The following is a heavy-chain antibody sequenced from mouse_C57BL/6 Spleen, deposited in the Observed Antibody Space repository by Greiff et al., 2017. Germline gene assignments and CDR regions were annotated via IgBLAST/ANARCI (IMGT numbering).Heavy chain of an antibody. CDR2: IYPRSGNT. V-gene: IGHV1-81*01. J-gene: IGHJ4*01. CDR1: GYTFTSYG. D-gene: IGHD2-5*01. Sequence: VQLQESGAELVRPGASVKLSCKASGYTFTSYGISWVKQRTGQGLEWIGEIYPRSGNTYYNEKFKGKATLTADKSSSTAYMELRSLTSEDSAVYFCARASNYYAMDYWGQGTSVTVSS. CDR3: ARASNYYAMDY.